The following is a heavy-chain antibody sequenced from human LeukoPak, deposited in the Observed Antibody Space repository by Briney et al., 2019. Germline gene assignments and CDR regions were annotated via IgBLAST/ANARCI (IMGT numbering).Heavy chain of an antibody. J-gene: IGHJ3*02. D-gene: IGHD2-15*01. Sequence: SETLSRTCTVSGGSISSYYWSWIRQPAGKGLEWIGRIYTSGSTNYNPSLKSRVTMSVDTSKNQFSLKLSSVTAADTAVYYCAREGWGLYCSGGSCYSGAFDIWGQGTMVTVSS. CDR3: AREGWGLYCSGGSCYSGAFDI. CDR1: GGSISSYY. CDR2: IYTSGST. V-gene: IGHV4-4*07.